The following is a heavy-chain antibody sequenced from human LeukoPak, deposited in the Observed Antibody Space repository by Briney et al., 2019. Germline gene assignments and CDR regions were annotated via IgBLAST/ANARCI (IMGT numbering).Heavy chain of an antibody. Sequence: ASVKVSCKASGYTFTSYYMHWVRQAPGQGLEWMGIVNPSGGSTSYAQKFQGRVTMTRDTSTSTVYMELSSLRSEDTAVYYCARDITISVGYYYYYMDVWGKGTTVTISS. CDR2: VNPSGGST. CDR1: GYTFTSYY. CDR3: ARDITISVGYYYYYMDV. V-gene: IGHV1-46*01. J-gene: IGHJ6*03. D-gene: IGHD3-9*01.